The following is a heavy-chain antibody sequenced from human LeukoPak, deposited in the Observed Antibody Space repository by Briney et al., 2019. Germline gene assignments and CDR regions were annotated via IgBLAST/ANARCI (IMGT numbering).Heavy chain of an antibody. D-gene: IGHD6-13*01. CDR1: GFTFSTYA. CDR3: ARCQIAVAGTGAFDV. CDR2: FSATDGST. V-gene: IGHV3-23*01. Sequence: TGGSLRLSCAASGFTFSTYAMTWVRQAPGKGLEWVSAFSATDGSTQYANSVKGRFTISRDSTTNTLFLQMNSLRAEDTAVYYCARCQIAVAGTGAFDVWGQGTMVTVSS. J-gene: IGHJ3*01.